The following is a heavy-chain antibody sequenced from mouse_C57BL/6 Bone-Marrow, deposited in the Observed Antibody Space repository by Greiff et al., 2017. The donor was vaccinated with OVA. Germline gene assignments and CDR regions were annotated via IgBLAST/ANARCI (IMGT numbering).Heavy chain of an antibody. J-gene: IGHJ4*01. CDR3: TEYYYGSYYAMDY. V-gene: IGHV6-3*01. CDR2: IRLKSDNYAT. Sequence: EVKLMESGGGLVQPGGSMKLSCVASGFTFSNYWMNWVRQSPEKGLEWVAQIRLKSDNYATHYAESVKGRFTISRDDSKSSVYLQMNNLRAEDTGIYYCTEYYYGSYYAMDYWGQGTSVTVSS. CDR1: GFTFSNYW. D-gene: IGHD1-1*01.